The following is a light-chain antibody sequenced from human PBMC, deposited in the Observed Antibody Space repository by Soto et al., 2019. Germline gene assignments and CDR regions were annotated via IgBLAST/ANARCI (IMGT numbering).Light chain of an antibody. CDR2: AAS. Sequence: DLQMTQSPSSLSASVGDRVTITCRASQSITSYLNWYQQKPGKAPKVLIYAASSLQSGVPSRFSGSGSGTDFTLTISSLQPEDFATYYCQQGYTTPTFGQGTRLEIK. V-gene: IGKV1-39*01. CDR1: QSITSY. CDR3: QQGYTTPT. J-gene: IGKJ5*01.